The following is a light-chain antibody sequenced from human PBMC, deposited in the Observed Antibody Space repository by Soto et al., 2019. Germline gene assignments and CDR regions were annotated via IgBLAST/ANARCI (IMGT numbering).Light chain of an antibody. J-gene: IGKJ4*01. Sequence: DIQMTQSPSTLSASVGDRVTITCRASQSIKSWLAWYQQKPGTAPKLLIYDASTLESGVPSRFSGSGSGKEFTLTISSLQPDDFATLYCQQYDGYPLTFGGGTKVEIK. CDR2: DAS. CDR3: QQYDGYPLT. V-gene: IGKV1-5*01. CDR1: QSIKSW.